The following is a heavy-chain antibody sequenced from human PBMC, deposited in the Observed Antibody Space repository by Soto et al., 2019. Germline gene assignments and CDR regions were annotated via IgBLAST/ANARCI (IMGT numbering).Heavy chain of an antibody. V-gene: IGHV3-23*01. CDR3: ARGSANYDILTGYYNVWNYGMDV. CDR2: ISGSGGST. Sequence: EVQLLESGGGLVQPGGSLRLSCAASGFTFSSYAMSWVRQAPGKGLEWVSAISGSGGSTYYADSVKGRFTISRDNSKNTLYLQMNSLRAEDTAVYYCARGSANYDILTGYYNVWNYGMDVWGQGTTVTVSS. D-gene: IGHD3-9*01. J-gene: IGHJ6*02. CDR1: GFTFSSYA.